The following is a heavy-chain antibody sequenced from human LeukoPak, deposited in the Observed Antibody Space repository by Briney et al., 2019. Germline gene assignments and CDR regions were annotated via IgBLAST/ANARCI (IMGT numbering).Heavy chain of an antibody. CDR2: ISYDGSNK. CDR3: AKEVGKAAAGLNYYYYGMDV. J-gene: IGHJ6*02. Sequence: PGGSLRLSCAASGFTFSSYGMHWVRQAPGKGLEWVAVISYDGSNKYYADSVKGRFTISRDNSKNTLYLQMNSLRAEDTAVYYCAKEVGKAAAGLNYYYYGMDVWGQGTTVTVSS. D-gene: IGHD6-13*01. V-gene: IGHV3-30*18. CDR1: GFTFSSYG.